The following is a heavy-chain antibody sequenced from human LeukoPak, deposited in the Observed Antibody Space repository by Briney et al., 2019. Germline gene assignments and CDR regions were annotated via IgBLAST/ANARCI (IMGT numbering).Heavy chain of an antibody. CDR3: ARRSRQLLPRFDY. Sequence: PSETLSLTCTVSGGSISSSSYYWGWIRQPPGKGLEWIGSIYYSGSTYYNPSLKSRVTISVDTTKSQFSLKLSSVTAADTAVYYCARRSRQLLPRFDYWGQGTLVTVSS. J-gene: IGHJ4*02. D-gene: IGHD2-2*01. CDR1: GGSISSSSYY. V-gene: IGHV4-39*01. CDR2: IYYSGST.